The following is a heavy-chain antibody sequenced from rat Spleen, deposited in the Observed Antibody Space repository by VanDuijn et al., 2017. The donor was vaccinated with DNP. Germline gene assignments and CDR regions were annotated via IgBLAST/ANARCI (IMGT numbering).Heavy chain of an antibody. V-gene: IGHV3-1*01. CDR2: ISYSGGT. J-gene: IGHJ2*01. D-gene: IGHD1-1*01. CDR3: ARGGLQWLLDS. Sequence: EVQLQESGPGLVKPSQSLSLTCSVTTYSITSNYWGWIRKFPGNEMEWMGYISYSGGTSYNPSLKSRVSITRDTSKNQFFLQLNFVITEDTATYYCARGGLQWLLDSWGQGVMVTVSS. CDR1: TYSITSNY.